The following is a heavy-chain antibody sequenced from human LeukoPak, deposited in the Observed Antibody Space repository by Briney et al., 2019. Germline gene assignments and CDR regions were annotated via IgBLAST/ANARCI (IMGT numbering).Heavy chain of an antibody. V-gene: IGHV4-39*07. Sequence: SSETLSLTCTVSGVSISSSSYYWGWIRQPPGKGLEWIGSIYYSGSTYYNPSLKSRVTISVDTSKNQFSLKLSSVTAADTAVYYCARFVGRGVYYFDYWGQGTLVTVSS. CDR2: IYYSGST. D-gene: IGHD3-10*01. J-gene: IGHJ4*02. CDR1: GVSISSSSYY. CDR3: ARFVGRGVYYFDY.